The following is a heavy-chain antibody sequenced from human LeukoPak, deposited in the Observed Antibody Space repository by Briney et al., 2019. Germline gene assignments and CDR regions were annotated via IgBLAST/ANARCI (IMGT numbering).Heavy chain of an antibody. CDR2: INPNSGDT. V-gene: IGHV1-2*02. Sequence: ASVKVSCKASGYTFTGYYMHWVRQAPGQGLEWMGCINPNSGDTKYSQKFQGRVTMTRDTSISTAYMELSRLRSDDTAVYYCATQRGSYLWGTDFDYWGQGTLVTVSS. CDR1: GYTFTGYY. CDR3: ATQRGSYLWGTDFDY. D-gene: IGHD3-16*01. J-gene: IGHJ4*02.